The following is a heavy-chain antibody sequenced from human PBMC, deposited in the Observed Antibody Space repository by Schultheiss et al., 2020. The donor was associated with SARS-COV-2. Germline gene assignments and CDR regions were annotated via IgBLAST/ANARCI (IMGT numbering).Heavy chain of an antibody. D-gene: IGHD1-26*01. J-gene: IGHJ4*02. Sequence: SETLSLTCAVSGYSISSGYYWGWIRQPPGKGLEWIGRIYTSGSTNYNPSLKSRVTMSVDTSKNQFSLKLSSVTAADTAVYYCARDSKYSGSYSAWGQGTLVTVSS. CDR1: GYSISSGYY. CDR2: IYTSGST. V-gene: IGHV4-38-2*02. CDR3: ARDSKYSGSYSA.